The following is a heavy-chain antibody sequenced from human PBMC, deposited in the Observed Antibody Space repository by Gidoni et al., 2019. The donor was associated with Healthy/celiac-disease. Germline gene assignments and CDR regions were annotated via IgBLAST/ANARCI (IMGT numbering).Heavy chain of an antibody. D-gene: IGHD4-17*01. CDR2: IYPGDSDT. V-gene: IGHV5-51*01. Sequence: EVQLVQSGAEVKKPGESRKISGRGSGYSFTSYWIGWVRQMPGKGLEWMGIIYPGDSDTRYSPSFQGQVTISADKSISTAYLQWSSLKASDTAMYYCARHNTYGDYVEWYFDLWGRGTLVTVSS. CDR3: ARHNTYGDYVEWYFDL. J-gene: IGHJ2*01. CDR1: GYSFTSYW.